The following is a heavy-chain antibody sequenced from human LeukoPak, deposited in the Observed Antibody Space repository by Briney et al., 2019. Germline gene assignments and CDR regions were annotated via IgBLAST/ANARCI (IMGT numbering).Heavy chain of an antibody. CDR1: GYTFTSYG. D-gene: IGHD2-2*01. CDR3: ARDFRRTGYCSSTSCYSDWFDP. CDR2: ISTAGGDA. V-gene: IGHV1-18*01. Sequence: ASVKVSCKASGYTFTSYGISWVRQAPGRGLEWMAWISTAGGDAIYTHQLHDRLTVTRDTSTSTVYMELRSLISDDTALYYCARDFRRTGYCSSTSCYSDWFDPWGQGTLVTVSS. J-gene: IGHJ5*02.